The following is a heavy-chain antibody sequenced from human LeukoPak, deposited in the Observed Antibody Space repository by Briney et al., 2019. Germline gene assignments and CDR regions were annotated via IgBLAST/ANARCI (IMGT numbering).Heavy chain of an antibody. CDR2: IKADGVFA. J-gene: IGHJ4*02. Sequence: GGSLRLSCEGSGFAFNAFGMHWIRQAPGKGLEWVAFIKADGVFANYAEAVKGRFTISRDNSDNTVFLQMESVRPDDTAVYYCARKLMSSRRFEYWGQGTLVTVSS. V-gene: IGHV3-30*02. CDR3: ARKLMSSRRFEY. D-gene: IGHD2-8*01. CDR1: GFAFNAFG.